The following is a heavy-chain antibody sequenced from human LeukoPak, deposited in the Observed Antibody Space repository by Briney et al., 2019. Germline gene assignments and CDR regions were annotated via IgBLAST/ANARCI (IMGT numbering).Heavy chain of an antibody. J-gene: IGHJ3*02. CDR1: GYTLTELS. Sequence: ASVKVSCKVSGYTLTELSMHWVRQAPGKGLEWMGGFDPEDGETIYAQKFQGRVTITTDESTSTAYMELSSLRSEDTAVYYCARERYSSSSEKAFDIWGQGTMVTVSS. CDR2: FDPEDGET. D-gene: IGHD6-6*01. V-gene: IGHV1-24*01. CDR3: ARERYSSSSEKAFDI.